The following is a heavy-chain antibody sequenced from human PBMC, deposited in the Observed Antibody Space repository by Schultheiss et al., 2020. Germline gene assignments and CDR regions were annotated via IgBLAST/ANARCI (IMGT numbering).Heavy chain of an antibody. Sequence: GGSLRLSCAASGLTFSSYSMSWVRQVPGKGLEWVSVISGSGGSTYYADSVKGRFTISRDNSKNTLYLQMNSLRAEDTAVYYCAKPGYCSGGSCYYETAYYYYGMDVWGQGTTVTVYS. J-gene: IGHJ6*02. CDR3: AKPGYCSGGSCYYETAYYYYGMDV. CDR2: ISGSGGST. V-gene: IGHV3-23*01. D-gene: IGHD2-15*01. CDR1: GLTFSSYS.